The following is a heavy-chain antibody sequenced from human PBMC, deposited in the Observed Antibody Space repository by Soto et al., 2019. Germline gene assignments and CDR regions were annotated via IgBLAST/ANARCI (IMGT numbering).Heavy chain of an antibody. Sequence: SETLSLTCNVSDDSLSTYYWSWIRQPAGKGLEWIGRIYASGSTNYNPSLKGRVSMSVDTSKKQFSLKMISVTAADTAMYYCARSAIPRGGWFRPWGQGVLVTSPQ. CDR3: ARSAIPRGGWFRP. J-gene: IGHJ5*02. V-gene: IGHV4-4*07. D-gene: IGHD2-21*01. CDR1: DDSLSTYY. CDR2: IYASGST.